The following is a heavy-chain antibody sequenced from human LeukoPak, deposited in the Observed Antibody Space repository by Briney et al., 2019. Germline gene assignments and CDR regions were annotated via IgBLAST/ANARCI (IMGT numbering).Heavy chain of an antibody. V-gene: IGHV3-30*02. CDR1: GFTFSSYG. Sequence: GGSLRLSCAASGFTFSSYGMHWVRQAPGPGLERVAFIRYDGSNKYYADSVKGRFTISRDNSKNTLYLQMNSLRAEDTAVYYCAKDQRGRVRYYYMDVWGKGTTVTVSS. CDR2: IRYDGSNK. J-gene: IGHJ6*03. D-gene: IGHD3-10*01. CDR3: AKDQRGRVRYYYMDV.